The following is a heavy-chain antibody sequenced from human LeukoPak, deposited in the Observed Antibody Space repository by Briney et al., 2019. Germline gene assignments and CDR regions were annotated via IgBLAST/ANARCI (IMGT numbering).Heavy chain of an antibody. CDR3: ARVSRYCSSTTCYTATLGYYYYMDV. D-gene: IGHD2-2*02. CDR2: IYYSGGT. Sequence: NPSETLSLTCTVSGGSISSHYWSWIRQPPGNGLEWIGYIYYSGGTNYNPSLKSRVTISVDTSKNQFSLKLSSVTAADTAVYYCARVSRYCSSTTCYTATLGYYYYMDVWGKGTTVTVSS. V-gene: IGHV4-59*11. J-gene: IGHJ6*03. CDR1: GGSISSHY.